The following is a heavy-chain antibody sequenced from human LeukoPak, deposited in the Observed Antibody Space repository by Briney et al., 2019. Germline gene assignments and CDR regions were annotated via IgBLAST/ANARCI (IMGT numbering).Heavy chain of an antibody. Sequence: PGGSLRLSCAASGFTFSSYAMHWVRQAPGKGLEWVAVISYDGSNKYYADSVKGRFTISRDNSKNTLYLQMNSLRAEDTAVYYCARVGMSGSYRRFDYWGQGTLVTVSS. CDR1: GFTFSSYA. J-gene: IGHJ4*02. V-gene: IGHV3-30-3*01. CDR2: ISYDGSNK. CDR3: ARVGMSGSYRRFDY. D-gene: IGHD1-26*01.